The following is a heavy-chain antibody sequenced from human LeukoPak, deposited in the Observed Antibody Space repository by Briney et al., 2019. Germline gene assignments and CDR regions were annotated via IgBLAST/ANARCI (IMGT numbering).Heavy chain of an antibody. CDR1: GGTFSSCA. CDR3: ASTSTPRYCSSTSCYDSYYYYYYGMDV. Sequence: SVKVSCKASGGTFSSCAISWVRRAPGQGLEWMGGIIPIFGTANYAQKFQGRVTITADESTSTAYMELSSLRSEDTAVYYCASTSTPRYCSSTSCYDSYYYYYYGMDVWGQGTTVTVSS. V-gene: IGHV1-69*13. J-gene: IGHJ6*02. CDR2: IIPIFGTA. D-gene: IGHD2-2*01.